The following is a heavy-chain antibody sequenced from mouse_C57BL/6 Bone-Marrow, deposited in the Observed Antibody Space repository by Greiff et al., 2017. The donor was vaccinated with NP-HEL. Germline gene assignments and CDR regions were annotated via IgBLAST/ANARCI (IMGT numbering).Heavy chain of an antibody. Sequence: EVKLEESGPGLVKPSQSLSLTCSVTGYSITSGYYWNWIRQFPGNKLEWMGYISYDGSNNYNPSLKNRISITRDTSKNQFFLKLNSVTTEDTATYYCARDRRLLFDYWGQGTTLTVSS. V-gene: IGHV3-6*01. J-gene: IGHJ2*01. CDR3: ARDRRLLFDY. CDR1: GYSITSGYY. CDR2: ISYDGSN.